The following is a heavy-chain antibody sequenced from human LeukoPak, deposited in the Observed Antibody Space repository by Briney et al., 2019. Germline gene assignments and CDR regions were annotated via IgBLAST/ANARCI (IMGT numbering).Heavy chain of an antibody. J-gene: IGHJ6*04. Sequence: PGRSLRLSCTASGFTFGDYAMSWVRQAPGKGLEWVGFIRSKAYGGTTEYAASVKGRFTISRDDSKSIAYLQMNSLKTEDTAVYYCTGDGYYYYGMDVWGKGTTVTVSS. V-gene: IGHV3-49*04. CDR1: GFTFGDYA. CDR2: IRSKAYGGTT. CDR3: TGDGYYYYGMDV.